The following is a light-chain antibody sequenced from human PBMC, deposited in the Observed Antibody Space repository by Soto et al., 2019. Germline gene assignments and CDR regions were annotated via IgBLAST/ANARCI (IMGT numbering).Light chain of an antibody. J-gene: IGKJ1*01. CDR1: QGISSY. Sequence: DIQLTQSPSFLSASVGDRVTITCRASQGISSYLAWYQQKPGKAPKLLIYAASTLQSGVPSRFSGSGSGTEFTLTISNLQPNDFATYYCQQLNSYPQFGQGTKVEIK. CDR2: AAS. V-gene: IGKV1-9*01. CDR3: QQLNSYPQ.